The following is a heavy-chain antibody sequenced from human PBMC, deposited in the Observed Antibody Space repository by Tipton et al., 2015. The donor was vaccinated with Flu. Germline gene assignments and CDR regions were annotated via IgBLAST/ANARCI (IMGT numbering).Heavy chain of an antibody. J-gene: IGHJ3*02. Sequence: TLSLTCTVSGGSISSYYWNWIRQSPGQGLQWIGFIYNDGSTTYNPSLKGRVSMSVDTSKDQFSLNLSSVTAADTAVYHCAREGLLRAFDIWGQGTMVNVSS. D-gene: IGHD2-15*01. CDR1: GGSISSYY. CDR3: AREGLLRAFDI. CDR2: IYNDGST. V-gene: IGHV4-59*12.